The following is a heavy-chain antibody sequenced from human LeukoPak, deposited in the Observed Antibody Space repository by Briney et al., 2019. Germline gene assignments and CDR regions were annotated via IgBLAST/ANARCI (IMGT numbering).Heavy chain of an antibody. Sequence: PSETLSLTCTVSGGSISSGDYYWSWIRQPPGKGLEWIGYIYYSGSTYYNPSLKSRVTISVDTSKNQFSLKLSSVTAADTAVYYCARGSANDFWSGYYQGWGQGTLVTVSS. D-gene: IGHD3-3*01. CDR1: GGSISSGDYY. CDR3: ARGSANDFWSGYYQG. CDR2: IYYSGST. V-gene: IGHV4-30-4*08. J-gene: IGHJ4*02.